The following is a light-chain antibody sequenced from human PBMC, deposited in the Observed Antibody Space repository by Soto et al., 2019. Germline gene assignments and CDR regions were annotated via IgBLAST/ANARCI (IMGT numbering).Light chain of an antibody. Sequence: QSVLTQPPSASGTPGQRVIISCSGSSSNLGSNSGNWYQQLPGTAPKLLIYNTYQRPLGVPDRFSGSKSGTSASLAISGLQSEDEGDYFCAAWDDSLNGPVFGGGTKVTV. CDR2: NTY. CDR3: AAWDDSLNGPV. V-gene: IGLV1-44*01. J-gene: IGLJ3*02. CDR1: SSNLGSNS.